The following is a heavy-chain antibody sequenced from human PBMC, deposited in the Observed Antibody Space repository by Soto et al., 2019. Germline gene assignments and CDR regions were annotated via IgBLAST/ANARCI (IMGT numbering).Heavy chain of an antibody. D-gene: IGHD2-15*01. CDR3: ARGSGGSSWDAFDI. Sequence: SETLSLTCTVSGGSISSYYWSWIRQPPGKGLEWIGYIYYSGSANYNPSLKSRVTISVDTSKNQFSLKLSSVTAADTAVYYCARGSGGSSWDAFDIWGQGTMVTVSS. CDR1: GGSISSYY. CDR2: IYYSGSA. V-gene: IGHV4-59*01. J-gene: IGHJ3*02.